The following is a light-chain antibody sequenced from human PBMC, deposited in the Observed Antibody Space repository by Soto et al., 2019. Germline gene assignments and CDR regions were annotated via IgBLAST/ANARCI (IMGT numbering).Light chain of an antibody. Sequence: DIVMTQSPLSLPVTPGEPASISCRSSQSLLHSNGYNYLDWYLQKPGQSPQLLIYLGSNRASGVPERLSGSGSGTDFTLKISRVEAEDVGVYYCMQALQTPRFGQGTKLEIK. J-gene: IGKJ2*03. CDR2: LGS. CDR1: QSLLHSNGYNY. V-gene: IGKV2-28*01. CDR3: MQALQTPR.